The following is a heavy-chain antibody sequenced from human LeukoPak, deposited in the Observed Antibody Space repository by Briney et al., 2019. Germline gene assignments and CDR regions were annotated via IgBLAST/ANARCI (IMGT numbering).Heavy chain of an antibody. D-gene: IGHD2-21*02. J-gene: IGHJ6*02. CDR2: IYSGGST. V-gene: IGHV3-53*01. CDR3: ARKASDRYYGMDV. Sequence: PGGSLRLSCAASGFTVSSNYMSWVRQAPGKGLEWVSVIYSGGSTYYADSVKGRFTISGDNSKNTLYLQMNSLRAEDTAVYYCARKASDRYYGMDVWGQGTTVTVSS. CDR1: GFTVSSNY.